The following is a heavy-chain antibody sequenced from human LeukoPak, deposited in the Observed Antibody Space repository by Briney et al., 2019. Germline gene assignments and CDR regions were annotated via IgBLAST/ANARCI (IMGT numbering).Heavy chain of an antibody. CDR3: ASVHCSSTSCWQYYFDY. Sequence: PSETLSLTCTVSGGSISSHYWSWIRQPPGKGLEWIGYIYYSGSTNYNPSLKSRVTISVDTSKNQFSLKLSSVTAADTAVYYCASVHCSSTSCWQYYFDYWGQGTLVTVSS. D-gene: IGHD2-2*01. CDR2: IYYSGST. V-gene: IGHV4-59*11. J-gene: IGHJ4*02. CDR1: GGSISSHY.